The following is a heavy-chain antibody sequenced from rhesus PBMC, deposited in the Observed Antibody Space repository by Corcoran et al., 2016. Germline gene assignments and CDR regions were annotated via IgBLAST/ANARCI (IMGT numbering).Heavy chain of an antibody. D-gene: IGHD3-16*01. J-gene: IGHJ4*01. Sequence: QVQLQESGPGLVKPSETLSLTCAVSGGSISGYYYWSWIRQPPGKGLEWIGSIYGSGGSNYLNPSLKSRVTLSVDTSKNQFSLKLSSVTAADTAVYYCASVPDSGSYYYFDYWGQGVLVTVSS. V-gene: IGHV4S14*01. CDR2: IYGSGGSN. CDR3: ASVPDSGSYYYFDY. CDR1: GGSISGYYY.